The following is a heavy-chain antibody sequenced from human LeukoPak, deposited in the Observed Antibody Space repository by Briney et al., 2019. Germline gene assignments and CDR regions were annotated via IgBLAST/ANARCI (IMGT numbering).Heavy chain of an antibody. D-gene: IGHD1-26*01. CDR1: GGSFSGYY. V-gene: IGHV4-34*01. CDR2: INHSGST. Sequence: SETLSLTCAVYGGSFSGYYWSWIRQPPGKGLEWIGEINHSGSTYYNPSLKSRVTISVDTSKNQFSLKLSSVTAADTAVYYCASLIVGAIPIDYWGQGTLVTVSS. CDR3: ASLIVGAIPIDY. J-gene: IGHJ4*02.